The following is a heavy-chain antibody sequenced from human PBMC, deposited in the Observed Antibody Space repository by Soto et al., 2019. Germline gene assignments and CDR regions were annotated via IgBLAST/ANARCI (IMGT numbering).Heavy chain of an antibody. CDR2: MNPNSGNT. CDR3: ARGLVATIIAFDI. CDR1: GYTFTSYD. V-gene: IGHV1-8*01. J-gene: IGHJ3*02. Sequence: AAVKVSCKAFGYTFTSYDINWVRQATGQGIEWMGWMNPNSGNTGYAQKFQGRVTMTRNTSISTAYMELSSLRSEDTAVYYCARGLVATIIAFDIWGQGTMVTVSS. D-gene: IGHD5-12*01.